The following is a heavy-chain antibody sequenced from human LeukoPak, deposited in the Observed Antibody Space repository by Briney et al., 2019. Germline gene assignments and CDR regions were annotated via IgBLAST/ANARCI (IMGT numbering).Heavy chain of an antibody. J-gene: IGHJ4*02. V-gene: IGHV1-69*04. D-gene: IGHD3-10*01. Sequence: GASVKVSCKASGGTFSSYAISWVRQAPGQGLEWMGRIIPILGIANYAQKFQGRVTITADKSTSTAYMELSSLRSEDTAVYYCARGSGVWFGELSYYFDYWGQGTLVTVSS. CDR3: ARGSGVWFGELSYYFDY. CDR1: GGTFSSYA. CDR2: IIPILGIA.